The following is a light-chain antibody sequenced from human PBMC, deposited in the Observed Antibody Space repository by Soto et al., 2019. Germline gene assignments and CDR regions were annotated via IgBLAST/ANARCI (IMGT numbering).Light chain of an antibody. Sequence: EIVLTHSPCTLSLSPVERATLSCRASQSVISSHLGWYQQKPGQAPRLLIYDTSFRATGIPDRFSGSGSGTDFTLTISRPDPEDFAVYYCQQYGSSPSFGQGTKVDIK. J-gene: IGKJ1*01. CDR3: QQYGSSPS. V-gene: IGKV3-20*01. CDR1: QSVISSH. CDR2: DTS.